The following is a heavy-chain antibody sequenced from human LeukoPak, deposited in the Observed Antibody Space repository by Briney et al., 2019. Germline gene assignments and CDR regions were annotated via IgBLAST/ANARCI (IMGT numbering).Heavy chain of an antibody. V-gene: IGHV3-30*04. CDR2: TSFDVSNK. Sequence: GGSLRLSCAASGFTFSSYAMHWVREAPGKGLEWVATTSFDVSNKYYADSVKGRFTISRGNSKNTLYLQMNSLRTEDTAVYSCARGYCTSTSCYNDYWGQGTLVTVSS. CDR3: ARGYCTSTSCYNDY. J-gene: IGHJ4*02. D-gene: IGHD2-2*02. CDR1: GFTFSSYA.